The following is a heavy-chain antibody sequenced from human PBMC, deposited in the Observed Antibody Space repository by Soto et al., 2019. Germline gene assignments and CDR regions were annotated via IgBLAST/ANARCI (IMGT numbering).Heavy chain of an antibody. CDR3: AKDIAAAGGAYCYYGMDV. D-gene: IGHD6-13*01. CDR1: GFTFSSYG. Sequence: QVQLVESGGGVVQPGRSLRLSCAASGFTFSSYGMHWVRQAPGKGLEWVAVISYDGSNKYYADSVKGRFTISRDNSKNTLYLQMNSLRAEDTAVYYCAKDIAAAGGAYCYYGMDVWGQGTTVTVSS. V-gene: IGHV3-30*18. J-gene: IGHJ6*02. CDR2: ISYDGSNK.